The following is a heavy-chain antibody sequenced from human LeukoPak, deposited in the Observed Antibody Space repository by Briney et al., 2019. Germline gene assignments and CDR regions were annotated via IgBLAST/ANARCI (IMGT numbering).Heavy chain of an antibody. CDR3: ARDSISLGQAFDI. V-gene: IGHV3-21*01. D-gene: IGHD3-3*02. J-gene: IGHJ3*02. Sequence: GGSLRLSCAASGFTVSSNYMSWVRQAPGKGLEWVSSISSSSSYIYYADSVKGRFTISRDNAKNSLHLQMNSLRAEDTAVYYCARDSISLGQAFDIWGQGTMVTVSS. CDR2: ISSSSSYI. CDR1: GFTVSSNY.